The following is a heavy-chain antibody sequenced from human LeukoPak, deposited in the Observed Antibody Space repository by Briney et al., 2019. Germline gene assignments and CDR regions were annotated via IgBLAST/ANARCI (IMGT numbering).Heavy chain of an antibody. CDR1: GYTFTSYG. V-gene: IGHV1-18*01. CDR2: ISAYNGNT. CDR3: AREGYIVVRPGGSFYYYYGMDV. Sequence: ASVKVSCKASGYTFTSYGISWVRQAPGQGLEWMGWISAYNGNTNYAQKLQGRVTMTTDTSTSTAYMELRSLRSDDTAVYYCAREGYIVVRPGGSFYYYYGMDVWGQGTTVTVSS. D-gene: IGHD2-2*01. J-gene: IGHJ6*02.